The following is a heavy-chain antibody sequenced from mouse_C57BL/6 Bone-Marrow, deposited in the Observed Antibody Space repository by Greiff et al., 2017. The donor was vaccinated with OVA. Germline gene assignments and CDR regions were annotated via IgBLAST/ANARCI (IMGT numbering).Heavy chain of an antibody. Sequence: VQLQQSGAELVRPGASVTLSCKASGYTFTDYEMHWVKQTPVHGLEWIGAIDPETGGTAYNQKFKGKAILTADKYSSKAYMEIRSLTSEDSAMYYCTRRGLPYSMDYWGQGTSVTVSS. J-gene: IGHJ4*01. D-gene: IGHD3-1*01. CDR1: GYTFTDYE. V-gene: IGHV1-15*01. CDR3: TRRGLPYSMDY. CDR2: IDPETGGT.